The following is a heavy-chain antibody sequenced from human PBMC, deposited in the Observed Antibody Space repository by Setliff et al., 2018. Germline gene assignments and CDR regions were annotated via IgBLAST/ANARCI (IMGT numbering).Heavy chain of an antibody. Sequence: PGGSLRLSCAASGFTFSSYAMSWVRQAPGKGLEWVSAISGSGGSTSYADSVKGRFTISRDIAENSLYLRMNGLRAEDTAFYYCARDFGGWNLYYFDFRGQGTLVTVSS. CDR2: ISGSGGST. D-gene: IGHD6-19*01. CDR1: GFTFSSYA. V-gene: IGHV3-23*01. J-gene: IGHJ4*02. CDR3: ARDFGGWNLYYFDF.